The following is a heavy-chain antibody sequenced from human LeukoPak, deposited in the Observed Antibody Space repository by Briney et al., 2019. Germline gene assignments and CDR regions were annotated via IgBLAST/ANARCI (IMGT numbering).Heavy chain of an antibody. Sequence: SENLSRKSTVSAVSNSGITWVRHGPGQALGYMRWISAHNGNIKYAEYFQCRVTMTTDTPTTTAHMELRSLRSDDTAIYYCERWGNYDLWSLGDYWGQGTLVTVSS. CDR3: ERWGNYDLWSLGDY. D-gene: IGHD3-3*01. CDR2: ISAHNGNI. CDR1: VSAVSNSG. J-gene: IGHJ4*02. V-gene: IGHV1-18*01.